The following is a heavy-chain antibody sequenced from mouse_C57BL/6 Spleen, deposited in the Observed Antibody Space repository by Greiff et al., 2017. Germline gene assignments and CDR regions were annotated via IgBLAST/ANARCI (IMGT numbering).Heavy chain of an antibody. V-gene: IGHV1-82*01. CDR2: IYPGDGDT. J-gene: IGHJ2*01. Sequence: VQLQQSGPELVKPGASVKISCKASGYAFSSSWMNWVKQRPGKGLEWIGRIYPGDGDTNYNGKFKGKATLTADKSSSTAYMQLSSLTSEDSAVYFCARGGLWSNCGLFDYWGQGTTLTVSS. CDR3: ARGGLWSNCGLFDY. CDR1: GYAFSSSW. D-gene: IGHD2-5*01.